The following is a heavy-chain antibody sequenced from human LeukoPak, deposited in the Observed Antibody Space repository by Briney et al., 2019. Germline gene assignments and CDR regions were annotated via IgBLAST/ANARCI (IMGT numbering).Heavy chain of an antibody. CDR2: IKSKTDGGTT. CDR1: GFTFSNAW. D-gene: IGHD1-14*01. Sequence: GGSLRLSCAASGFTFSNAWMSWVRQAPGKGLEWVGRIKSKTDGGTTDYAAPVKGRFTISRDDSKNTVYLQMSSLKTEDTAVYYCTKGSGINHYHWIDPWGQGTLVTVSS. CDR3: TKGSGINHYHWIDP. J-gene: IGHJ5*02. V-gene: IGHV3-15*01.